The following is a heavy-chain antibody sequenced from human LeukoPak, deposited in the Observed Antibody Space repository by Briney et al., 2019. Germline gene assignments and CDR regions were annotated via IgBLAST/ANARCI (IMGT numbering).Heavy chain of an antibody. CDR1: GFTFSSYS. Sequence: GGSLRLSCAASGFTFSSYSMNWVREAPGKGLEWVSSISSSSSYIYYADSVKGRFTISRDNAKNSLYLQMNSLRAEDTAVYYCARASGDYGDYTYYYYYMDVWGKGTTVTVSS. CDR2: ISSSSSYI. J-gene: IGHJ6*03. CDR3: ARASGDYGDYTYYYYYMDV. V-gene: IGHV3-21*01. D-gene: IGHD4-17*01.